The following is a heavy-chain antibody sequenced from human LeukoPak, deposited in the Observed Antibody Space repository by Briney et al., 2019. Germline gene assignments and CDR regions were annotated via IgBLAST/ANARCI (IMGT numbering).Heavy chain of an antibody. CDR1: GFTVTSYG. D-gene: IGHD3-10*01. CDR3: AKEWFGESSSFDY. V-gene: IGHV3-30*18. CDR2: ISYDGSNK. J-gene: IGHJ4*02. Sequence: GGSLRLSCAASGFTVTSYGMHWVRQAPGKGLEWVAVISYDGSNKYYADSVKGRFTISRDNSKNTLYLQMNSLRAEDTAVYYCAKEWFGESSSFDYWGQGTLVTVSS.